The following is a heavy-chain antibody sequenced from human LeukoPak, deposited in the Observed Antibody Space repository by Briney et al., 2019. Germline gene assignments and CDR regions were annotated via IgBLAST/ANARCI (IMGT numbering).Heavy chain of an antibody. CDR2: IFYSGST. J-gene: IGHJ3*02. D-gene: IGHD3-22*01. V-gene: IGHV4-31*03. CDR3: ARSGVYYDSAGYPLEAFDI. CDR1: GGSISSGDYY. Sequence: SETLSLTCTVSGGSISSGDYYWSWIRQPPGKGLEWIGYIFYSGSTYYNPSLKSRVTISVDTSDNQFSLNLSSVTAADTAVYYCARSGVYYDSAGYPLEAFDIWGQGTMVTVSS.